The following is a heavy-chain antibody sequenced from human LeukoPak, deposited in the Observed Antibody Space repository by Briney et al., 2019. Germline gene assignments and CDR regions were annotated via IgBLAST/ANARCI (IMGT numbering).Heavy chain of an antibody. CDR3: ARVRSYCTSGVCYWDLDY. V-gene: IGHV1-2*02. CDR2: INPNSGGT. J-gene: IGHJ4*02. D-gene: IGHD2-8*01. Sequence: ASVKVSCKASGYTFTGYYIHWVRQAPGQGLEWMGWINPNSGGTNYAQKFQGRVTMTRDTSISTGYMELSRLRSDDTAVYYCARVRSYCTSGVCYWDLDYWGQGTLVTVSS. CDR1: GYTFTGYY.